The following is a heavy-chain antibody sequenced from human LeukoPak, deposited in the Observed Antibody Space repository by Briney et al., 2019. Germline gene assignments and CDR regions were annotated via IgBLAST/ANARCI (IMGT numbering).Heavy chain of an antibody. Sequence: TSETLSLTCDVPGGSFSGYLWSWIRQSPGKGLEWIGEVNYRGSPNYNPSLGSRVTISVDTSKNQLSLKLTSVTAADTALYYCTRSGLTGMREYERADYYYYGMDLWGQGTAVTVFS. V-gene: IGHV4-34*01. D-gene: IGHD2/OR15-2a*01. J-gene: IGHJ6*02. CDR2: VNYRGSP. CDR1: GGSFSGYL. CDR3: TRSGLTGMREYERADYYYYGMDL.